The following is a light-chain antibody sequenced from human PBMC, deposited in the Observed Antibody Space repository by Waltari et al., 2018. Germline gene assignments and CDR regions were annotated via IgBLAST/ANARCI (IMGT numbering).Light chain of an antibody. CDR1: KSISNY. CDR2: AAS. Sequence: QMTQSPSPLSTSVRDIVPITCRASKSISNYFNWYQQRPGKATKLLIYAASSLQSGFASRFRGSGSGTDFTLTSSSLQPEDFATFYCQQSYSIPYTFGQGTNVEIK. CDR3: QQSYSIPYT. V-gene: IGKV1-39*01. J-gene: IGKJ2*01.